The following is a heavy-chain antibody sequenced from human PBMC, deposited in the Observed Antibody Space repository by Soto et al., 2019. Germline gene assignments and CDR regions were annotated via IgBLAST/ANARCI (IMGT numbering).Heavy chain of an antibody. Sequence: QVQLVQSGAEVKKPGSSVKVSCKASGGTFSSYAISWVRQAPGQGLEWMGGIIPIFGTSNYAQKFQGRGTIPEDEATSPAYMELSSLRYEDTAVDYCARARTLLDRIDYWGQGTLVTVSS. CDR1: GGTFSSYA. CDR3: ARARTLLDRIDY. CDR2: IIPIFGTS. J-gene: IGHJ4*02. D-gene: IGHD1-1*01. V-gene: IGHV1-69*01.